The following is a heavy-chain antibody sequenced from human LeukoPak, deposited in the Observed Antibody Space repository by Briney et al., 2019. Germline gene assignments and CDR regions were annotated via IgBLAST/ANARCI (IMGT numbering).Heavy chain of an antibody. CDR1: GGSLSHYF. V-gene: IGHV4-59*01. CDR3: ARTNYHYDSNIESYRPTHFDH. CDR2: AYFSGST. D-gene: IGHD3-16*01. Sequence: PSGTLSLTCTVSGGSLSHYFWSWIRQPPGKGLEWIGSAYFSGSTNYNPSLMSRVTISIDTSKNHFSLKLDSVTAADTAVYFCARTNYHYDSNIESYRPTHFDHWGQGSLVTVSS. J-gene: IGHJ4*02.